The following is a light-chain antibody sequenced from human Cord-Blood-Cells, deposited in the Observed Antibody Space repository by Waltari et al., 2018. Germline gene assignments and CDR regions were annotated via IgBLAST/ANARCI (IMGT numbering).Light chain of an antibody. CDR2: DGS. Sequence: SALTQPASGSGAPGKSIPISCTGTSSDVGRYHLVSWYQQHPGKAPKLMIYDGSQRPSGVSNRFSGAKSGNTASLTISGLQAEDEADYYCCSSAGSSWVFGGGTKLTVL. V-gene: IGLV2-23*01. J-gene: IGLJ3*02. CDR1: SSDVGRYHL. CDR3: CSSAGSSWV.